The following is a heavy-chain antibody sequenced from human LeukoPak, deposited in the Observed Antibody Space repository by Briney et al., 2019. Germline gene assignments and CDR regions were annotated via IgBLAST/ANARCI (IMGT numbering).Heavy chain of an antibody. D-gene: IGHD1-26*01. Sequence: PGGSLRLSCAASGFTFRDYYMAWIRQAPGKGLEWVSHISSSVTTVHYADSVRGRFTLSRDNAKNSVSLQMNSLRAEDTAVYYCARDKRKGIVGSTKSYFDYWGQGTLVTVSS. V-gene: IGHV3-11*04. CDR2: ISSSVTTV. CDR3: ARDKRKGIVGSTKSYFDY. CDR1: GFTFRDYY. J-gene: IGHJ4*02.